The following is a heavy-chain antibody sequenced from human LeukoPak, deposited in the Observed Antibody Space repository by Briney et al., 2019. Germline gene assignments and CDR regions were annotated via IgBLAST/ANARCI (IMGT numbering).Heavy chain of an antibody. D-gene: IGHD1-1*01. CDR2: IYYSGST. J-gene: IGHJ5*02. V-gene: IGHV4-39*01. CDR3: ARRHNWNAGSRFDP. Sequence: SETLSLTCTVSGGSISSSSYYWGWIRQPPGKGLEWIGSIYYSGSTYYNPSLKSRVTISVDTSKNQFPLKLSSVTAADTAVYYCARRHNWNAGSRFDPWGQGTLVTVSS. CDR1: GGSISSSSYY.